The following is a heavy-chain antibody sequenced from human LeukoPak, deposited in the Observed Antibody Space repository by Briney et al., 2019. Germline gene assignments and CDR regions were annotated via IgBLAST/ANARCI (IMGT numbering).Heavy chain of an antibody. CDR3: ARGGYYDFWSAYSENNWFDP. D-gene: IGHD3-3*01. Sequence: SETLSLTRAVYGGSFSGYYWSWIRQPPGKGLEWIGEINHSGSTNYNPSLKSRVTISVDTSKNQFSLKLSSVTAADTAVYYCARGGYYDFWSAYSENNWFDPWGQGTLVTVSS. V-gene: IGHV4-34*01. J-gene: IGHJ5*02. CDR2: INHSGST. CDR1: GGSFSGYY.